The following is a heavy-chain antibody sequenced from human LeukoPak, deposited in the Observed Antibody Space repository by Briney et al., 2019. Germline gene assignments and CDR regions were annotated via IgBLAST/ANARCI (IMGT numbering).Heavy chain of an antibody. Sequence: PSETLSLTCTVSGGSISSYYWSWIRQPPGKGLEWIGYIYYSGSTNYNPSLKSRVTISVDTSKNQFSLKLSSVTAADTAVYYCARGQYYYGSGSFYYYYGMDVWGQGTTVTVSS. D-gene: IGHD3-10*01. CDR1: GGSISSYY. CDR3: ARGQYYYGSGSFYYYYGMDV. V-gene: IGHV4-59*08. CDR2: IYYSGST. J-gene: IGHJ6*02.